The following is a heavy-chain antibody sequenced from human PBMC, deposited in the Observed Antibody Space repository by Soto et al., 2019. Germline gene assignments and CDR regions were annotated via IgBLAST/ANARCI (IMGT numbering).Heavy chain of an antibody. J-gene: IGHJ4*02. CDR1: GFTFSSYA. D-gene: IGHD2-15*01. CDR3: AKDWGVDVVVVVAARGFDY. Sequence: EVQLLESGGGLVQPGGSLRLSCAASGFTFSSYAMSWVRQAPGKGLEWVSAISGSGGSTYYADSVKGRFTISRDNSKNPLYLQMNSLRAEDTAVYYCAKDWGVDVVVVVAARGFDYWGQGTLVTVSS. CDR2: ISGSGGST. V-gene: IGHV3-23*01.